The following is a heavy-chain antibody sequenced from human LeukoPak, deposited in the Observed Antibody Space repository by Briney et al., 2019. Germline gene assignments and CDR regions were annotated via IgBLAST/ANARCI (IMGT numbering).Heavy chain of an antibody. J-gene: IGHJ4*02. CDR3: ARDSNGPAF. Sequence: GGSLRLSCVASGFTVSNSYMSWVRQDPGKGLEWVSVIYSDGGTFYSDSVKGRFTISRDYSKSTLYLQMNSLRADDTAVYYCARDSNGPAFWGQGTLVTVSS. V-gene: IGHV3-53*01. CDR1: GFTVSNSY. D-gene: IGHD6-19*01. CDR2: IYSDGGT.